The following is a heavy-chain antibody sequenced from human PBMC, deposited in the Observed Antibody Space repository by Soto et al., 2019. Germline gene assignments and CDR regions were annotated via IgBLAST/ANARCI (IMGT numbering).Heavy chain of an antibody. CDR2: INAGNGNT. D-gene: IGHD3-3*01. J-gene: IGHJ4*02. Sequence: ASVKVSCKDSGYTFTSYAMHWVRQAPGQRLEWMGWINAGNGNTKYSQKFQGRVTITRDTSASTAYMELSSLRSEDTAVYYCARAMDDFWSGYYSVGYWGQGTLVTVSS. V-gene: IGHV1-3*01. CDR3: ARAMDDFWSGYYSVGY. CDR1: GYTFTSYA.